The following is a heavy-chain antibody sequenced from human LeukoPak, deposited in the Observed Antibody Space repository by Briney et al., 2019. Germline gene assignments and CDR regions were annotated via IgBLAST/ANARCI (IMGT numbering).Heavy chain of an antibody. CDR2: ISYDGSNK. D-gene: IGHD2-15*01. Sequence: HPGRSLRLSCAASGFTFSSYAMHWVRQAPGKGLEWVAVISYDGSNKYYADSVKGRFTISRDNSKNTLYLQMNSLRAEDTAVYYFARGVVGAHLRWFDPWGQGTLVTVSS. CDR1: GFTFSSYA. J-gene: IGHJ5*02. V-gene: IGHV3-30-3*01. CDR3: ARGVVGAHLRWFDP.